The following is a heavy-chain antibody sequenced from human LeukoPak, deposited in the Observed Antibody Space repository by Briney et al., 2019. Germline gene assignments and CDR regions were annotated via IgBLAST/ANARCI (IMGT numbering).Heavy chain of an antibody. D-gene: IGHD1-26*01. J-gene: IGHJ6*03. CDR1: GFTFSSYG. Sequence: GGTLRLSCAASGFTFSSYGMSWVRQAPGKGLEWVSAISGSGGSTYYADSVKGRFTISRDNSKNTLYLQMNSLRAEDTAVYYCARDPYSGSYGNYYYYFMDVWGKGTTVTISS. CDR2: ISGSGGST. V-gene: IGHV3-23*01. CDR3: ARDPYSGSYGNYYYYFMDV.